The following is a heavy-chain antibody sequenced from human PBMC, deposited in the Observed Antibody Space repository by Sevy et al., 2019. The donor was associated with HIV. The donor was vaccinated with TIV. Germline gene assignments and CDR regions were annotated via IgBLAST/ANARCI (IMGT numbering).Heavy chain of an antibody. V-gene: IGHV3-7*01. J-gene: IGHJ4*02. CDR2: IKQDGTAK. D-gene: IGHD1-1*01. CDR3: ARYRERPKGYFFDY. CDR1: GFTFSTYW. Sequence: GGSLRLSCAASGFTFSTYWMSWVRQAPGKGLEWVAHIKQDGTAKYVVDSAKGRFTISRDNANQSLYLQMDNLRAEDTAVYYCARYRERPKGYFFDYWGQGTLVTVSS.